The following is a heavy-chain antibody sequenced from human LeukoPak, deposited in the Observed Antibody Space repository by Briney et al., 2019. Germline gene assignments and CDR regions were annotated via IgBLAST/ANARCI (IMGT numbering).Heavy chain of an antibody. D-gene: IGHD6-19*01. CDR2: IYTSGST. V-gene: IGHV4-4*07. J-gene: IGHJ5*02. CDR3: ARDSLGSRGWYGGWFDP. Sequence: SETLSLTCTVSGGSISSYYWSWIRQPAGKGLEWIGRIYTSGSTNYNPSLKSRVTMSVDTSKKQLSLNLSSVTAADTATYYCARDSLGSRGWYGGWFDPWGQGTQVAVSS. CDR1: GGSISSYY.